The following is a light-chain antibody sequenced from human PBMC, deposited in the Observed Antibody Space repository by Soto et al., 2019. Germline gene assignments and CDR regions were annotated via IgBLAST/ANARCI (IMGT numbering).Light chain of an antibody. Sequence: IVLTQSPGTLSLSPVESATLSCRASQSISSSYLAWYQQKPGQAPRLLIYGASNRATAIPDRFSGSGSGTDFTLTISRLEPEDFAVYYCQQSDDSPGTFGQGTKVEIK. CDR2: GAS. CDR3: QQSDDSPGT. CDR1: QSISSSY. J-gene: IGKJ1*01. V-gene: IGKV3-20*01.